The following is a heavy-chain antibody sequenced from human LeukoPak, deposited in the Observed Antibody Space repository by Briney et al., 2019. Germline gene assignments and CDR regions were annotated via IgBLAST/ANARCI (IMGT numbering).Heavy chain of an antibody. CDR1: GGSISNYY. CDR3: ACYSVLGRAFDC. J-gene: IGHJ4*02. CDR2: IYYSGSR. D-gene: IGHD4-11*01. V-gene: IGHV4-59*01. Sequence: KTSETLSLTCTVSGGSISNYYWSWIRQPPSKGLEWIGYIYYSGSRNYNPSLKIRVTISVDMSKNQFSLRVTSVTAADTAVYYCACYSVLGRAFDCWGQGTQVNVSS.